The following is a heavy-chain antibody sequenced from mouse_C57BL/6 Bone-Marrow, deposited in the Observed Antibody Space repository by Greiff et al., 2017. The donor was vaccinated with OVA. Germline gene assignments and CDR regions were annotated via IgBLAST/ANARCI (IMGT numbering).Heavy chain of an antibody. D-gene: IGHD2-5*01. Sequence: VKLQESGAELVRPGASVTLSCKASGYTFTDYAMHWVKQTPVHGLEWIGAIDPETGGTAYNQKFKGKAILTADKSSSTAYMELRSLTSEDSAVYYCTRGYSNYYAMDYWGQGTSVTVSS. CDR1: GYTFTDYA. CDR3: TRGYSNYYAMDY. CDR2: IDPETGGT. V-gene: IGHV1-15*01. J-gene: IGHJ4*01.